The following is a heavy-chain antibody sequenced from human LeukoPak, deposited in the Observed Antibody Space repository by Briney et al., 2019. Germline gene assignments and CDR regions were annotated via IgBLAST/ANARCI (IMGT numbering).Heavy chain of an antibody. CDR3: AKPYYYDSSGYYYYYYMDV. CDR2: ISGSGGST. D-gene: IGHD3-22*01. V-gene: IGHV3-23*01. J-gene: IGHJ6*03. CDR1: GFTFSSYA. Sequence: GRSLRLSCAASGFTFSSYAMSWVRQAPVKGLEWVSAISGSGGSTYYADSVKGRFTISRDNSKNTLYLQMNSLRAEDTAVYYCAKPYYYDSSGYYYYYYMDVWGKGTTVTVSS.